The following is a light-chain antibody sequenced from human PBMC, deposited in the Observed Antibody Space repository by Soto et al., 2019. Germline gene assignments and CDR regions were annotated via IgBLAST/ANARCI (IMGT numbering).Light chain of an antibody. CDR2: SDT. Sequence: QSVLTQPLSPSGTSAQRVTMSSSGGSSNIGSNTVSWYQHLPGTAPQLLIYSDTQRASGVADRFSGSKSGTSASLAISGLQSDDEADYYCAAWDDRLNGALFGTGT. V-gene: IGLV1-44*01. J-gene: IGLJ1*01. CDR3: AAWDDRLNGAL. CDR1: SSNIGSNT.